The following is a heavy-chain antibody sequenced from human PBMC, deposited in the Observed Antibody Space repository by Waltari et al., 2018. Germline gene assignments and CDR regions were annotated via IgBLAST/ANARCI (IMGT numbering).Heavy chain of an antibody. CDR3: SKRLDI. Sequence: EVQLVESGGGLVQPGGSLRLSCEASGFTFRTDWMDWVRQAPGKGLQWVANINQDGGEKYYLYSVKGRFTISRDNAKKSVYLEMNSLRAEDTAIYYCSKRLDIWGRGTMVAVSS. CDR2: INQDGGEK. J-gene: IGHJ3*02. V-gene: IGHV3-7*01. CDR1: GFTFRTDW.